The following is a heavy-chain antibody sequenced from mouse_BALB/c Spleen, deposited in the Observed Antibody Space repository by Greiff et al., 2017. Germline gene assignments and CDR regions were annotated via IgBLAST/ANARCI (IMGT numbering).Heavy chain of an antibody. Sequence: EVKVVESGGGLVQPGGSMKLSCVASGFTFSNYWMNWVRQSPEKGLEWVAEIRLKSNNYATHYAESVKGRFTISRDDSKSSVNLQMNNLRAEDTGIYYCTRPTGYYAMDYWGQGTSVTVSS. J-gene: IGHJ4*01. CDR2: IRLKSNNYAT. V-gene: IGHV6-6*02. CDR3: TRPTGYYAMDY. D-gene: IGHD4-1*01. CDR1: GFTFSNYW.